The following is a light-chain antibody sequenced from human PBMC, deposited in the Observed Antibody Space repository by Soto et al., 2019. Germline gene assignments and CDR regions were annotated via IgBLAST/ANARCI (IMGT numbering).Light chain of an antibody. J-gene: IGKJ2*01. CDR1: QSVSSH. Sequence: EIVLTQSPATLSLSPGQRATLTCRASQSVSSHLAWYQQKLGQAPRLLIYDASNRATDIPARFSGSGSGTEFTLTISSLEPEDFAVYYCQQRSDWPRTCGQGTKVEI. CDR2: DAS. CDR3: QQRSDWPRT. V-gene: IGKV3-11*01.